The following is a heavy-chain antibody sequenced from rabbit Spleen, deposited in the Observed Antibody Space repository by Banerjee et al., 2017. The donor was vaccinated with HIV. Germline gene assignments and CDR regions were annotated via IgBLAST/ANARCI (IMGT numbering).Heavy chain of an antibody. J-gene: IGHJ6*01. D-gene: IGHD6-1*01. CDR1: GFSLSSYYM. V-gene: IGHV1S45*01. CDR3: ARGIPYGFAGDAYPPYAMDL. Sequence: QEQLVESGGGLVQPGGSLKLSCTASGFSLSSYYMNWVRQAPGKGLEWIACINVITGKAVYASWAKGRLTISKTSSTTVTLQMTSLTAADTATYFCARGIPYGFAGDAYPPYAMDLWGQGTLVTVS. CDR2: INVITGKA.